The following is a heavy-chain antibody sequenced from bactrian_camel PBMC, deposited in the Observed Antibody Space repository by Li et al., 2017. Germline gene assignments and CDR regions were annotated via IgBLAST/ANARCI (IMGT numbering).Heavy chain of an antibody. CDR3: AAAWGRFVCGDYGDAYID. Sequence: HVQLVESGGGSVQPGGSLTLSCATSGYKYNTASIAWFREAPGKEREGVADIGAGRQYYADSVKGRFTVSKDNVKKILYLQMDNLKPEDTAIYYCAAAWGRFVCGDYGDAYIDWGQGTQVTVS. CDR2: IGAGRQ. CDR1: GYKYNTAS. J-gene: IGHJ4*01. V-gene: IGHV3S1*01. D-gene: IGHD5*01.